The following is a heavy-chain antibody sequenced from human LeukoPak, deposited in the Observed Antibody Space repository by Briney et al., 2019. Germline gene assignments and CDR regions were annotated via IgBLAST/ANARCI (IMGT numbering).Heavy chain of an antibody. CDR2: ISAYNDNT. Sequence: ASVKVSCKASGYTFTSYGISWVRQAPGQGLEWMGWISAYNDNTNYAQKLQGRVTMTTDTSTSTAYMELRSLRPDDTAVYYCARDRRDGQWLAHYYYYGMDVWGQGTTVTVSS. V-gene: IGHV1-18*01. D-gene: IGHD6-19*01. J-gene: IGHJ6*02. CDR1: GYTFTSYG. CDR3: ARDRRDGQWLAHYYYYGMDV.